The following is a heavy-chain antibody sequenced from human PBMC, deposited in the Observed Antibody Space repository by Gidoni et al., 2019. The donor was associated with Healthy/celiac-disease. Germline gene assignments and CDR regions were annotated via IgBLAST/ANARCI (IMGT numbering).Heavy chain of an antibody. D-gene: IGHD4-4*01. CDR1: GGSISSGSYY. V-gene: IGHV4-61*02. CDR2: IYTSGST. J-gene: IGHJ3*02. Sequence: QVQLQASGPGLVKPSQTLSLTCTVSGGSISSGSYYWSWIRQPAGKGLEWIGRIYTSGSTNYNPSLKSRVTMSVDTSKNQFSLKLSSVTAADTAVYYCAREGVTYAFDIWGQGTMVTVSS. CDR3: AREGVTYAFDI.